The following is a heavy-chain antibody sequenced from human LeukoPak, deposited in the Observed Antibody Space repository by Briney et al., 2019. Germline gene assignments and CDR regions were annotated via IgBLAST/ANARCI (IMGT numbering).Heavy chain of an antibody. V-gene: IGHV3-48*01. D-gene: IGHD6-6*01. CDR3: AREYSSSSGRSFDY. CDR1: GNYW. CDR2: ISPSATTI. Sequence: GGSLRLSCAASGNYWMHWVRQAPGKGLEWVSYISPSATTIYYADSVKGRFTISRDNAKNSLYLQMNSLRAEDTAVYYCAREYSSSSGRSFDYWGQGTLVTVSS. J-gene: IGHJ4*02.